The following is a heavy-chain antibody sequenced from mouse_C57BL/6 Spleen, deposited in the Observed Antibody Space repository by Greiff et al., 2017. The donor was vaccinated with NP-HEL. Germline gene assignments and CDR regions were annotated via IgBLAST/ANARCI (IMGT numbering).Heavy chain of an antibody. CDR1: GYTFTSYG. CDR3: ARKDITTVFDY. CDR2: IYPRSGNT. Sequence: QVQLQQSGAELARPGASVKLSCKASGYTFTSYGISWVKQRTGQGLEWIGEIYPRSGNTYYNEKFKGKATLTADKSSSTAYMELRSLTSEDSAVYFCARKDITTVFDYWGQGTTLTVSS. D-gene: IGHD1-1*01. V-gene: IGHV1-81*01. J-gene: IGHJ2*01.